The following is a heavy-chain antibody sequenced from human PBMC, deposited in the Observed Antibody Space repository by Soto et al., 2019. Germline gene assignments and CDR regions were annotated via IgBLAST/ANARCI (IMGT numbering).Heavy chain of an antibody. J-gene: IGHJ4*02. Sequence: EVQLVESGGGLVQPGGSLRLSCGASGFTFSNYWMHWVRQAPGEGLVWVSRINGDGSFTRFADSVKGRFTISRDNAKNTLYLQMNSLRADDTAVYYCAXVGGGSGNFDYWGQGTLVTVSS. CDR1: GFTFSNYW. D-gene: IGHD3-10*01. CDR2: INGDGSFT. V-gene: IGHV3-74*01. CDR3: AXVGGGSGNFDY.